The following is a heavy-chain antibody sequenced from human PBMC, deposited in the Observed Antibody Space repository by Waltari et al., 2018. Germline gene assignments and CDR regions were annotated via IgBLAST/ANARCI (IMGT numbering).Heavy chain of an antibody. CDR1: GYTFTSYE. CDR2: MNPNSGNT. V-gene: IGHV1-8*03. D-gene: IGHD3-22*01. J-gene: IGHJ4*02. Sequence: QVQLVQSGAEVKKPGASVKVSCKASGYTFTSYEINWVPKATGQGLEWMGWMNPNSGNTGYAQKFQGRVTITRNTSISTAYMELSSLRSEDTAVYYCARAGGSGYSFDYWGQGTLVTVSS. CDR3: ARAGGSGYSFDY.